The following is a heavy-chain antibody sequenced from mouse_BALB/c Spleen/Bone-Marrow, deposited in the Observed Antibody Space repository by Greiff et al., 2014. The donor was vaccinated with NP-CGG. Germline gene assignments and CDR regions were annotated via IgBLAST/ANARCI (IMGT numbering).Heavy chain of an antibody. CDR1: GFTFSSYG. CDR3: ARHQRYYAMDY. Sequence: EVQGVESGGDLVKPGGSLKLSCAASGFTFSSYGMSWGRQTPDKRLEWDATISSGGSNTYYPDSVKGRFTISRDNAKNTLYLQMSSLKSEDTAMYYCARHQRYYAMDYWGQGTSVTVSS. CDR2: ISSGGSNT. J-gene: IGHJ4*01. V-gene: IGHV5-6*01.